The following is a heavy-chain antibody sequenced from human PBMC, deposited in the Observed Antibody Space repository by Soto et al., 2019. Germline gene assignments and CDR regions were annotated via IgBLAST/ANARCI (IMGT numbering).Heavy chain of an antibody. Sequence: GGSLRLSCAASGFTFSNAWMNWVRQAPGKGLEWVGRIKSKTDGGTTDYAAPVKGRFTISRDDSKNTLYLQMNSLKTEDTAVCYCTQEVVVAATFAYWGQGTLVTVSS. CDR1: GFTFSNAW. V-gene: IGHV3-15*07. D-gene: IGHD2-15*01. J-gene: IGHJ4*02. CDR3: TQEVVVAATFAY. CDR2: IKSKTDGGTT.